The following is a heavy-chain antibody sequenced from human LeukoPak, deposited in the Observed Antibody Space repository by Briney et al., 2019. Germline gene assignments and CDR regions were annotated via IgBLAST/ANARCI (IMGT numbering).Heavy chain of an antibody. J-gene: IGHJ4*02. D-gene: IGHD5-18*01. CDR1: GYTFTGYY. CDR3: ARRGYSYGQYYFDY. V-gene: IGHV7-4-1*02. CDR2: INTNTGNP. Sequence: APVKVSCKASGYTFTGYYMNWVRQAPGQGLEWMGWINTNTGNPTYAQGFTGRFVFSVDTSVSTAYLQISNLKAEDTAVYYCARRGYSYGQYYFDYWGQGTLVTVSS.